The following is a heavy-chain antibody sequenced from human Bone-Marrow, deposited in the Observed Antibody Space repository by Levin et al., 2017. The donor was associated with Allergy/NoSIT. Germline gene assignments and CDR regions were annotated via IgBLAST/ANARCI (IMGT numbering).Heavy chain of an antibody. D-gene: IGHD3-3*01. CDR3: ARGDGDDLWDYGLDV. J-gene: IGHJ6*02. Sequence: AGGSLRLSCAASEFTFSDYYMNWIRQAPGKGLEWVSYISSSGGTIYYADSVKGRFTISRDNSKNSLYLEMNSLRVDDTAVYYCARGDGDDLWDYGLDVWGQGTTVTVSS. CDR2: ISSSGGTI. V-gene: IGHV3-11*01. CDR1: EFTFSDYY.